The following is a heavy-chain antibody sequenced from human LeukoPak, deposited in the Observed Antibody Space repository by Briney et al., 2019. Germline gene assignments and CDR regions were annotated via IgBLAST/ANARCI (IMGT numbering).Heavy chain of an antibody. CDR3: ARSRGYSYAYYFDY. CDR1: GYTFIGYY. Sequence: ASVQVSCKASGYTFIGYYMHWVRQAPGQGLEWMGWINPNSGGTNYAQKFQGRVTMTRDTSISTAYMELSRLRSDDTAVYYCARSRGYSYAYYFDYWGQGTLVTVSS. D-gene: IGHD5-18*01. CDR2: INPNSGGT. V-gene: IGHV1-2*02. J-gene: IGHJ4*02.